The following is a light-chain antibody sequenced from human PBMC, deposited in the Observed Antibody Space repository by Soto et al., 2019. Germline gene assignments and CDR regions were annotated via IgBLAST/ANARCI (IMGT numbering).Light chain of an antibody. Sequence: EIVLTQSPGTLSFSPGERATLSCRASQSVTTQLAWYQQKPGQAPRLIIHGASSRATGVPDRITGSGSGTDFTLSISRLEPEDFAVYYCQQYGGSTRTFGQGTKVDIK. V-gene: IGKV3-20*01. CDR2: GAS. J-gene: IGKJ1*01. CDR1: QSVTTQ. CDR3: QQYGGSTRT.